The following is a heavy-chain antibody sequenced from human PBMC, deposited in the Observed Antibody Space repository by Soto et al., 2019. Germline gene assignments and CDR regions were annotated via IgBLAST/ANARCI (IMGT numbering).Heavy chain of an antibody. D-gene: IGHD4-17*01. J-gene: IGHJ4*01. Sequence: QVQLVQSGAEVRKPGSSVKVSCKTSGGLISKYSFNWVRQAPGQGLEWMGGVLPISGSTDYAQKFQGRLTITADRPTSTVYMQLRRLRSDPTATYSCATPRVRGGTLRFEDGGEGMLISVSS. V-gene: IGHV1-69*06. CDR2: VLPISGST. CDR3: ATPRVRGGTLRFED. CDR1: GGLISKYS.